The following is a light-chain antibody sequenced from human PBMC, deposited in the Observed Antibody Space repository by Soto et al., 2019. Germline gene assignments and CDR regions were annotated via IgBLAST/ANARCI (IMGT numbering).Light chain of an antibody. Sequence: QSVLTQPPSTSWTPGQRVTISCSGSSSNIGSNTVSWCQQLPGTAPKPLIYNNNQRPSGVPDRFSSSKSGTSASLAISGLQSEDEADYYCAAWDDSLIGYVFGTGTKVTVL. CDR1: SSNIGSNT. CDR2: NNN. CDR3: AAWDDSLIGYV. V-gene: IGLV1-44*01. J-gene: IGLJ1*01.